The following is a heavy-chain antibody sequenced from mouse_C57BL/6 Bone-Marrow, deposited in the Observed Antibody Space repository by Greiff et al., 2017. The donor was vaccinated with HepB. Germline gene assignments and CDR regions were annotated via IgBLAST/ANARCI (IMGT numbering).Heavy chain of an antibody. J-gene: IGHJ2*01. Sequence: VQLQQSGPELVKPGASVKISCKASGYTFTDYYINWVKQRPGQGLEWIGWIFPGSGSTYYNEKFKGKATLTVDKSSSTAYMLLSSLTSEDSAVYFCARCLYYSSPYYFDYWGQGTTLTVSS. CDR3: ARCLYYSSPYYFDY. CDR2: IFPGSGST. D-gene: IGHD2-5*01. V-gene: IGHV1-75*01. CDR1: GYTFTDYY.